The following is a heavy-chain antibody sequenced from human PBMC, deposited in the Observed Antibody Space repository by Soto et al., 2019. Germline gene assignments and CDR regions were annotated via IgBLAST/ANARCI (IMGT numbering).Heavy chain of an antibody. D-gene: IGHD2-15*01. J-gene: IGHJ5*02. Sequence: EVQLVESGGGLVQPGGSLRLSCAASGFTFSSYSMNWVRQAPGKGLEWISYISGRTNIIYYADSVKGRFTISRDNAKNSLYLQMNNVRDDDTAVYYCARKAAPLCDGGTCYSGGFDTWGQGALVTISS. CDR2: ISGRTNII. V-gene: IGHV3-48*02. CDR1: GFTFSSYS. CDR3: ARKAAPLCDGGTCYSGGFDT.